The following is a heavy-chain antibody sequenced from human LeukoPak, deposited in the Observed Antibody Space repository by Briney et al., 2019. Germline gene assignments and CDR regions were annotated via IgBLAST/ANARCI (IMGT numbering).Heavy chain of an antibody. J-gene: IGHJ4*02. CDR3: AKEAVTLWFGESPFDY. D-gene: IGHD3-10*01. V-gene: IGHV3-23*01. CDR1: GFTFSSYA. CDR2: ISGSGGST. Sequence: GGSLRLSCAASGFTFSSYAMSWVRQAPGKGLEWVSAISGSGGSTYYADSVKGRFTISRDNSKNTLYLQINSLRAEDTAVYYCAKEAVTLWFGESPFDYWGQGTLVTVSS.